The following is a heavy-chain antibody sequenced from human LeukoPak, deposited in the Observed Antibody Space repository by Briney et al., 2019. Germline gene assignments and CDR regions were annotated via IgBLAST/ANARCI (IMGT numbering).Heavy chain of an antibody. Sequence: GGSLRLSCAASGFTVSSNYMSWVRQAPGKGLEWVSVICSGGSTYYADSVKGRFTISRDNSKNTLYLQMNSLRAEDTAVYYCNYYDSSGYYYFDYWGQGTLVTVSS. CDR2: ICSGGST. D-gene: IGHD3-22*01. V-gene: IGHV3-53*01. J-gene: IGHJ4*02. CDR3: NYYDSSGYYYFDY. CDR1: GFTVSSNY.